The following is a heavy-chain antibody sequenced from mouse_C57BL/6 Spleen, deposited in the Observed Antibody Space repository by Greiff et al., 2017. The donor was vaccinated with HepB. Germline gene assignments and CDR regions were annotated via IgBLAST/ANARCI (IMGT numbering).Heavy chain of an antibody. Sequence: EVKLMESGGGLVKPGGSLKLSCAASGFTFSSYTMSWVRQTPEKRLEWVATISGGGGNTYYPDSVKGRFTISRDNAKNTLYLQMSSLRSEDTALYYGARYGYDVNYYAMDYWGQGTSVTVSS. D-gene: IGHD2-2*01. V-gene: IGHV5-9*01. CDR2: ISGGGGNT. CDR1: GFTFSSYT. CDR3: ARYGYDVNYYAMDY. J-gene: IGHJ4*01.